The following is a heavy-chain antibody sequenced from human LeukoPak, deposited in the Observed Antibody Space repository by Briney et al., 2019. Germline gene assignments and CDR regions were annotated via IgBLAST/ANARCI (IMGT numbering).Heavy chain of an antibody. Sequence: GAAVKVSCKASGYTFTSYYMHWVRQAPGQGLEWMGIINPSGGSTSYAQKFQGRVTMTRDTSTSTVYMELSSLRSEDTAVYYCARTFEMAHDAFDIWGQGTMVTVSS. D-gene: IGHD5-24*01. CDR1: GYTFTSYY. J-gene: IGHJ3*02. CDR3: ARTFEMAHDAFDI. CDR2: INPSGGST. V-gene: IGHV1-46*01.